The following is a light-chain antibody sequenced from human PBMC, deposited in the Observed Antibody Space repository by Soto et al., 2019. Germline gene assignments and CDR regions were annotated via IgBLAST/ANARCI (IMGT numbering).Light chain of an antibody. V-gene: IGKV3-11*01. CDR3: QQRFSWPPLT. CDR2: EAS. Sequence: EIVLTQSPATLSLSPGERATLSCRASQSVNNNLAWYQQKPGQSPRLLIYEASNRATVIPARFSGSGSGTDFTLTITGLEPEDFAVYYCQQRFSWPPLTFGGGTKVEIK. J-gene: IGKJ4*01. CDR1: QSVNNN.